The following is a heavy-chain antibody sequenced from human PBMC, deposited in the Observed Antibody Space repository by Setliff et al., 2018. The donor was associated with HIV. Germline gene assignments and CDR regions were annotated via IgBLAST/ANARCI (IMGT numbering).Heavy chain of an antibody. J-gene: IGHJ4*02. V-gene: IGHV4-39*07. CDR1: GGSISSNSYF. CDR2: IYYSGTT. Sequence: SETLSLTCSVSGGSISSNSYFWGWIRQPPGRGLEWIGTIYYSGTTYYIPSLKSRVTISVDTSKNQFSLKLSSVTAADTAGYYCARGVGAYDYGDLISLHYCDYGGQGTRGTVSS. CDR3: ARGVGAYDYGDLISLHYCDY. D-gene: IGHD4-17*01.